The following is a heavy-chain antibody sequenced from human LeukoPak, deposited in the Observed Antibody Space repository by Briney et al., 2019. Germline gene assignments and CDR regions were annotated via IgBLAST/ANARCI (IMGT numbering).Heavy chain of an antibody. CDR1: GFTFSSYS. Sequence: GGSLRLSCAASGFTFSSYSMSWVRQAPGKGLEWVSAISGSGGSTYYADSVKGRFTISRDNSKNTQYLQMNSQRAEDTAVYDCSKDRNSVSSSYNYWGQGTLVTVSS. V-gene: IGHV3-23*01. CDR2: ISGSGGST. J-gene: IGHJ4*02. D-gene: IGHD6-6*01. CDR3: SKDRNSVSSSYNY.